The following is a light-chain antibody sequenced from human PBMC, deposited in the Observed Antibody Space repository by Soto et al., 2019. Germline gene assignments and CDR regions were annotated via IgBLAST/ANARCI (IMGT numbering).Light chain of an antibody. J-gene: IGLJ3*02. CDR2: DVS. CDR1: SSDVGGYNY. CDR3: SSYTTSSTWV. Sequence: QSALTQPASVSGSPGQSITISCTGTSSDVGGYNYVSWFQQDPGKAPKLTSYDVSDRPSGASSRFSGSKSGNTASLTISGLQAEDEADYYCSSYTTSSTWVFGGGTKLTVL. V-gene: IGLV2-14*01.